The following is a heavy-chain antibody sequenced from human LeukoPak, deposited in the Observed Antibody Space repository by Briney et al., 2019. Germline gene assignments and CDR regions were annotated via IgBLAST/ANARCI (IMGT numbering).Heavy chain of an antibody. Sequence: SETLSLTCTISGGSISSYYWSWIRQPAGKGLEWIGRIYTSGSTNYNPSLKSRVTMSVDTSKNQFSLKLSSVTAADTAVYYCARDGAAAWVMDVWGKGTTVTVSS. D-gene: IGHD6-13*01. V-gene: IGHV4-4*07. CDR1: GGSISSYY. CDR3: ARDGAAAWVMDV. CDR2: IYTSGST. J-gene: IGHJ6*04.